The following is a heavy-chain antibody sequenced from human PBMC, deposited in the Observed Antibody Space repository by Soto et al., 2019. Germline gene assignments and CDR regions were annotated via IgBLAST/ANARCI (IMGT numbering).Heavy chain of an antibody. CDR3: ARGNAGSSSPYYYYGMDV. D-gene: IGHD6-6*01. Sequence: PGGSLRLSCAASGFTFSSYWMHWVRQAPGKGLEWVSSISSSSSYIYYADSVKGRFTISRDNAKNSLYLQMNSLRAEDTAVYYCARGNAGSSSPYYYYGMDVCGQGTTVTVSS. CDR1: GFTFSSYW. CDR2: ISSSSSYI. V-gene: IGHV3-21*01. J-gene: IGHJ6*02.